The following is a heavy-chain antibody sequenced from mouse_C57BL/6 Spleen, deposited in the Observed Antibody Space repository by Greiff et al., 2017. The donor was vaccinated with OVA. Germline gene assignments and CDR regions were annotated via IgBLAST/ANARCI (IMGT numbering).Heavy chain of an antibody. J-gene: IGHJ3*01. Sequence: VQLQQSGPELVKPGASVKIPCKASGYTFTDYNMDWVKQSHGKSLEWIGDINPNNGGTIYNQKFKGKATLTVDKSSSTAYMELRSLTSEDTAVYYCARSLYDGYYAWFAYWGKGLWSLSLQ. V-gene: IGHV1-18*01. CDR1: GYTFTDYN. D-gene: IGHD2-3*01. CDR2: INPNNGGT. CDR3: ARSLYDGYYAWFAY.